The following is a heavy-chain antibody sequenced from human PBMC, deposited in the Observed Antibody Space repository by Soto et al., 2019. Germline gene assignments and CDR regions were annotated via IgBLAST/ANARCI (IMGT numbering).Heavy chain of an antibody. CDR3: ARDVVTYYDILTGYYIGGTDV. CDR2: INPSGGST. Sequence: GASVKVSCKASGYTFTSYYMHWVRQAPGQGLEWMGIINPSGGSTSYAQKFQGRVTMTRDTSTSTVYMELSSLRSEDTAVYYCARDVVTYYDILTGYYIGGTDVWGQGTTVTVSS. D-gene: IGHD3-9*01. J-gene: IGHJ6*02. CDR1: GYTFTSYY. V-gene: IGHV1-46*01.